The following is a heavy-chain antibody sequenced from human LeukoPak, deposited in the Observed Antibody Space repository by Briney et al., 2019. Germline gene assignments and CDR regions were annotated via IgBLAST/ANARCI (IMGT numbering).Heavy chain of an antibody. CDR1: GYTFTSYG. V-gene: IGHV1-18*01. J-gene: IGHJ4*02. CDR2: ISAYNGNT. D-gene: IGHD3-10*01. Sequence: ASVKVSCKASGYTFTSYGISWVRQAPGQGLEWMGWISAYNGNTNYAQKLQGRVTMTTDTSTSTAYMELRSLRSDDTAVYYCARDVRITMVRGVIHLDYWGQGTLVTVSS. CDR3: ARDVRITMVRGVIHLDY.